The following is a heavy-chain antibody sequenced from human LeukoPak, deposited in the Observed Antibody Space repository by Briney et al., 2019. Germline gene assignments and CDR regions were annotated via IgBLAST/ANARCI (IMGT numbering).Heavy chain of an antibody. D-gene: IGHD1-26*01. J-gene: IGHJ3*02. Sequence: TSETLSLTCTVSGGSISSSSYYWGWIRQPPGKGLEWIGSIYYSGSTYYNPSLKSRVTISVDTSKNQFSLKLSSVTAADTAVYYCARLGNSGSYSGGNDAFDIWGQGTMVTVSS. V-gene: IGHV4-39*01. CDR1: GGSISSSSYY. CDR3: ARLGNSGSYSGGNDAFDI. CDR2: IYYSGST.